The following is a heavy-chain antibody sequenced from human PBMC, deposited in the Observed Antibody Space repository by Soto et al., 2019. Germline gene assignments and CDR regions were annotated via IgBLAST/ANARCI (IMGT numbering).Heavy chain of an antibody. CDR2: IHQTGIT. V-gene: IGHV4-30-2*01. J-gene: IGHJ4*02. CDR1: GGSISSGGYS. Sequence: TLSLTCAVSGGSISSGGYSWSWIRQPPGKGLEWIGYIHQTGITYYNPSLKSRVTISLDRSNNQFSLNLSSVTAADTAVYFCARDRKESNYFDYWGQGTLVTVSS. CDR3: ARDRKESNYFDY.